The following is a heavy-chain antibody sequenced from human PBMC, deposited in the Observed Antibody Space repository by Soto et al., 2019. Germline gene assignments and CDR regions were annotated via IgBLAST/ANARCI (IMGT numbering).Heavy chain of an antibody. CDR2: IYYSGST. Sequence: TLSLTCTVSGGPISSVGYYWSWIRQHPGKGLEWIGYIYYSGSTYYNPSLKSRVTISVDTSKNQFSLKLSSVTAADTAVYYCANGPYDSSGYSLYYWGQGTLVTVSS. CDR3: ANGPYDSSGYSLYY. D-gene: IGHD3-22*01. J-gene: IGHJ4*02. V-gene: IGHV4-31*03. CDR1: GGPISSVGYY.